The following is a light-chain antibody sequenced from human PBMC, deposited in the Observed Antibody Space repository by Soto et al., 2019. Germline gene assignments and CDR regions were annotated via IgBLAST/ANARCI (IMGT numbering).Light chain of an antibody. CDR1: SSDLGAYDF. CDR3: SSYTTTSTLGV. V-gene: IGLV2-14*01. Sequence: QSVLTQPASVSGSPGQSLTISCTGSSSDLGAYDFVSWYQLHPGQAPKLVIYEVYNRPSGVSNRFSGSKSGNTASLTISGLQAEDEAHYYCSSYTTTSTLGVFGGGTKLTVL. CDR2: EVY. J-gene: IGLJ3*02.